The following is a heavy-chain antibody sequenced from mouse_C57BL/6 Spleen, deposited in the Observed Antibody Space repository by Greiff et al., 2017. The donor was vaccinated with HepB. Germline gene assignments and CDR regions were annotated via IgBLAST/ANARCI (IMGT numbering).Heavy chain of an antibody. Sequence: EVQLQQSGAELVRPGASVKLSCTASGFNIKDYYMHWVKQRPEQGLEWIGRIDPEDGDTEYAPKFQGKATMTADTSSNTAYLQLSSLTSEDTAVYYCTNYYGSSSPFAYWGQGTLVTVSA. J-gene: IGHJ3*01. CDR1: GFNIKDYY. CDR2: IDPEDGDT. CDR3: TNYYGSSSPFAY. D-gene: IGHD1-1*01. V-gene: IGHV14-1*01.